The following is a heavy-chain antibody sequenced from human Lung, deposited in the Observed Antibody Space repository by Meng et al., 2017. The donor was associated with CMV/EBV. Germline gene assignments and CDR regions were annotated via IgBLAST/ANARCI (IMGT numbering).Heavy chain of an antibody. V-gene: IGHV3-11*01. J-gene: IGHJ4*02. CDR2: ISSSGSTI. D-gene: IGHD4-11*01. CDR3: TRIYGLQYDY. CDR1: GFTFSDYY. Sequence: GESLKISCAASGFTFSDYYMSWIRQAPGKGLEWVSYISSSGSTIYYADSVKGRFTISRDNAKNSLYLQMNSLRAEDTAVYYCTRIYGLQYDYWGQGTLVTVSS.